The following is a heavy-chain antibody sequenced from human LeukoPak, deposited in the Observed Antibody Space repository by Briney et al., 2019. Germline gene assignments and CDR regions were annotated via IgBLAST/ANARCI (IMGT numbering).Heavy chain of an antibody. CDR1: GGSIRTYY. J-gene: IGHJ4*02. CDR2: IYYSGTT. D-gene: IGHD3-22*01. V-gene: IGHV4-59*01. Sequence: SETLSLTCTVSGGSIRTYYWSWIRQPPGKGLEWLGYIYYSGTTNYNPSLKSRVTISVDTSKNQFSLKLSSVTAADTAVYCCARGTYYYDSSFGYWGQGTLVTVSS. CDR3: ARGTYYYDSSFGY.